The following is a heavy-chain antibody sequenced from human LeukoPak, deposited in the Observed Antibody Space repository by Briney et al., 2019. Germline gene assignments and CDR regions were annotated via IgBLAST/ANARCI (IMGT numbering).Heavy chain of an antibody. J-gene: IGHJ4*02. CDR1: GFTFNTYS. Sequence: GGSLRLSCAASGFTFNTYSMNWVRQAPGKGLEWVSSIGSSTSYIYYADSVKGRFTISRDNSKNTLYLQMNSLRAEDTAVYYCAKDTYSSSSFFFDYWGQGTLVTVSS. CDR2: IGSSTSYI. D-gene: IGHD6-6*01. CDR3: AKDTYSSSSFFFDY. V-gene: IGHV3-21*04.